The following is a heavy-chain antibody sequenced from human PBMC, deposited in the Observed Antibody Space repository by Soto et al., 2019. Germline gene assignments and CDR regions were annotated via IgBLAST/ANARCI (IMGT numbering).Heavy chain of an antibody. CDR3: ARDKITGLFDY. CDR2: IYYSGTT. CDR1: GYSISSSNW. V-gene: IGHV4-28*03. Sequence: SETLSLTCAVSGYSISSSNWWGWIRQPPGKGLEWIGYIYYSGTTYYNPSLKSRVTISVDTSKNQFSLKLTSVTAADTAVYYCARDKITGLFDYWGQGTLVTSPQ. D-gene: IGHD2-8*02. J-gene: IGHJ4*02.